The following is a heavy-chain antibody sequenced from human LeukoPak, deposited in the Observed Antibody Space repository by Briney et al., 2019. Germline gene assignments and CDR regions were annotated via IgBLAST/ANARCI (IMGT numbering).Heavy chain of an antibody. V-gene: IGHV3-30*18. Sequence: GGSLRLSCAASGFSFSSYSMNWVRQAPGKGLEWVAVKGRFTISRDNSKNTLYLQMNSLRAEDTAVYYCAKSYYDFWSGYYQTFDYWGQGTLVTVSS. CDR3: AKSYYDFWSGYYQTFDY. CDR1: GFSFSSYS. J-gene: IGHJ4*02. D-gene: IGHD3-3*01.